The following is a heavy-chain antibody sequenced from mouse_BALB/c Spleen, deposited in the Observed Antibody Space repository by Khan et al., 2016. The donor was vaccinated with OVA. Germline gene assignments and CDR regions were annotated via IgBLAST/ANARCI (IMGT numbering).Heavy chain of an antibody. V-gene: IGHV3-2*02. CDR2: ISYSGST. CDR3: ARDGYRDNYAMDY. D-gene: IGHD2-3*01. CDR1: GYSITSYYA. Sequence: EVQLVESGPGLVKPSQSLSLTCTVTGYSITSYYAWNWIRQFPGNKLEWMGYISYSGSTNYNPSLKSRISITRDTSKNQFFLQLSSVTTEDTATYYCARDGYRDNYAMDYWGQGTAVTVSS. J-gene: IGHJ4*01.